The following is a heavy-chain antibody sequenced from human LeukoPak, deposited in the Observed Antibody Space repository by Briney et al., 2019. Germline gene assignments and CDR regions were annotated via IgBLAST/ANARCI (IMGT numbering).Heavy chain of an antibody. CDR2: INNVGSHI. CDR1: GFTFSSSA. D-gene: IGHD5-12*01. J-gene: IGHJ4*02. CDR3: ARDPTRWLRYGYFDY. Sequence: GGSLRLSCAASGFTFSSSAMNWVRRAPGKGLEWVSSINNVGSHIYYADSVKGRFTISRDNAKNSLYLQMNSLRAEDTAVYYCARDPTRWLRYGYFDYWGQGTLVTVSS. V-gene: IGHV3-21*01.